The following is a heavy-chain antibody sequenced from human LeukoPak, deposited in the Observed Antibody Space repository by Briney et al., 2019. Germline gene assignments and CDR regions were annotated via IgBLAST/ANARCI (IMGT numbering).Heavy chain of an antibody. J-gene: IGHJ4*02. V-gene: IGHV4-59*12. CDR3: ARAYSSSWYFDY. D-gene: IGHD6-13*01. CDR1: DGSISSYY. Sequence: SETLSLTCTVSDGSISSYYWSWIRQPPGKGLEWIGYIYHSGSTYYNPSLKSRVTISVDRSKNQFSLKLSSVTAADTAVYYCARAYSSSWYFDYWGQGTLVTVSS. CDR2: IYHSGST.